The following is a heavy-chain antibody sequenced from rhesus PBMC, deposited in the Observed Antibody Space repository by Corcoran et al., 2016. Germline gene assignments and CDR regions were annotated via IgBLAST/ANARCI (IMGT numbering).Heavy chain of an antibody. CDR2: IDPSESDT. D-gene: IGHD3S6*01. V-gene: IGHV5-2*01. Sequence: EVQLVQSGAEVKRPGESLKISCKTSGYSFTSYWISWVRQMPGKGLEWMGPIDPSESDTRYSPSFQGQVTISADKSISTAYLQWSSLKASDSATYYCAKGTNPDFDYWGQGVLVTVSS. CDR1: GYSFTSYW. CDR3: AKGTNPDFDY. J-gene: IGHJ4*01.